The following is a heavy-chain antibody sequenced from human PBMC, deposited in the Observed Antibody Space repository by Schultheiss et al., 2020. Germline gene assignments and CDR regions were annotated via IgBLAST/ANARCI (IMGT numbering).Heavy chain of an antibody. CDR3: AKGREYYYGSGSYLSDY. Sequence: GGSLRLSCAASGFTFSSYAMHWVRQAPGKGLEWVSSISSSSSYIYYADSVKGRFTISRDNAKNSLYLQMNSLRAEDTAVYYCAKGREYYYGSGSYLSDYWGQGTLVTVSS. D-gene: IGHD3-10*01. V-gene: IGHV3-21*01. CDR1: GFTFSSYA. J-gene: IGHJ4*02. CDR2: ISSSSSYI.